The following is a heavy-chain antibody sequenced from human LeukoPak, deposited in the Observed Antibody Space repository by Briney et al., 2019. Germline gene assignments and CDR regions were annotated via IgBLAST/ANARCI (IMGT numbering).Heavy chain of an antibody. CDR3: ASQTGYSSSWFDY. J-gene: IGHJ4*02. CDR2: INPNSGGT. Sequence: ASVKVSCKASGYTFTGYYMHWVRQAPGQGLEWMGWINPNSGGTNYAQKFQGRVTMTRDTPISTAYMELSRLRSDDTAVYFCASQTGYSSSWFDYWGQGTLVTVSS. CDR1: GYTFTGYY. V-gene: IGHV1-2*02. D-gene: IGHD6-13*01.